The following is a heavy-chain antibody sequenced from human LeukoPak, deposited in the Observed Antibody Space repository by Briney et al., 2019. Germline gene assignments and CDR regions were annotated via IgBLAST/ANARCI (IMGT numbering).Heavy chain of an antibody. V-gene: IGHV1-2*02. CDR1: GYTFTGYY. CDR3: ASYNWNYYDYYYGMDV. CDR2: INPNSGGT. D-gene: IGHD1-7*01. J-gene: IGHJ6*02. Sequence: ASVKVSCKASGYTFTGYYMHWVRQAPGQGLEWMGWINPNSGGTNYAQKFQGGVTMTRDTSISTAYMELSRLRSDDTAVYYCASYNWNYYDYYYGMDVWGQGTTVTVSS.